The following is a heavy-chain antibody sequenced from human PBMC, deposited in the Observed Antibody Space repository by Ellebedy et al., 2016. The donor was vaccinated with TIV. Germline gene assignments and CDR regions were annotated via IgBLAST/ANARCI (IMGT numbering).Heavy chain of an antibody. Sequence: AASVKVSCKASGYTFTSYAMHWVRQAPGQRLEWMGRINAGNGNTKYSQKFQARVTITRDTSASTAYIEQSSLRSEDTAVYYCARRQEDEGAYYFDYWGQGTLVTVSS. CDR3: ARRQEDEGAYYFDY. D-gene: IGHD3-16*01. V-gene: IGHV1-3*01. CDR1: GYTFTSYA. CDR2: INAGNGNT. J-gene: IGHJ4*02.